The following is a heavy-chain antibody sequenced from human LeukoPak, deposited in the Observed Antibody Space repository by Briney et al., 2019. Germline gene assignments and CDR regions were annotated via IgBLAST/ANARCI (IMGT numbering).Heavy chain of an antibody. Sequence: ASVKVSCKASGGTFSSYAISWVRQAPGQGLEWMGRINPNSGGTNYAQKFQGRVTMTRDTSISTAYMELSRLRSDDTAVYYCASFYYDILTGYYKPFDYWGLGTLVTVSS. J-gene: IGHJ4*02. CDR3: ASFYYDILTGYYKPFDY. CDR1: GGTFSSYA. D-gene: IGHD3-9*01. V-gene: IGHV1-2*06. CDR2: INPNSGGT.